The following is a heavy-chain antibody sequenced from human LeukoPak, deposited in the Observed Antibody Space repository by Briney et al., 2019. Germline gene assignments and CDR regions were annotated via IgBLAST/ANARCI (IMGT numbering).Heavy chain of an antibody. V-gene: IGHV4-34*01. CDR2: INHSRST. D-gene: IGHD6-13*01. CDR3: ARLTSSWYQDWYFDL. Sequence: SETLSLTCAVYGGSFSDYYWSWIRQPPGKGLEWIGEINHSRSTNYNPSLKSRVTISVDTSKNQFSLRLSSVTAADTAVYYCARLTSSWYQDWYFDLWGRGTLVTVSS. CDR1: GGSFSDYY. J-gene: IGHJ2*01.